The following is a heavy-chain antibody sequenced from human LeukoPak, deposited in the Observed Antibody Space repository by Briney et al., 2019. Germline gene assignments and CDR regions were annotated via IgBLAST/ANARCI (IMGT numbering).Heavy chain of an antibody. CDR1: GFTFSSYS. Sequence: GGPLRLSCAASGFTFSSYSMNWVRQAPGKGLEWVSSISSSRSYIYYADSVKGRFTISRDNAKNSLYLQMNSLRVADTAVYYCVSEGYNYYGMDVWGQGTTVTVSS. CDR3: VSEGYNYYGMDV. J-gene: IGHJ6*02. V-gene: IGHV3-21*01. CDR2: ISSSRSYI.